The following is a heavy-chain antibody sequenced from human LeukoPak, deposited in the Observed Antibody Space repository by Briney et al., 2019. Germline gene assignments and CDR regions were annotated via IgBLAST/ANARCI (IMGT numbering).Heavy chain of an antibody. V-gene: IGHV5-51*01. Sequence: GEPLQISCKGSGYRFTNFLIGWVRQMPGKGLEWMGIIYPADSDTRYSPSFQGQVIISADKSINTAYLQWSSLKASDTAIYYCARRGSRPYFDYWGQGTLVTVSS. CDR1: GYRFTNFL. D-gene: IGHD2-15*01. CDR3: ARRGSRPYFDY. J-gene: IGHJ4*02. CDR2: IYPADSDT.